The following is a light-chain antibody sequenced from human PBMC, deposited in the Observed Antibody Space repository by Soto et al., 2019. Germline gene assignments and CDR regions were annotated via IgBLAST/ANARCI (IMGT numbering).Light chain of an antibody. CDR2: DVS. V-gene: IGLV2-14*03. J-gene: IGLJ2*01. CDR1: SGDIGYYNY. Sequence: QSVLTQPASVSGSPGQSITISCIGTSGDIGYYNYVSWYQQQPGKAPKLIISDVSTRPSGISFRFSGSKSGNTASLTISGLQAEDEADYYCSSLTTTDSVVFGGGTQLTVL. CDR3: SSLTTTDSVV.